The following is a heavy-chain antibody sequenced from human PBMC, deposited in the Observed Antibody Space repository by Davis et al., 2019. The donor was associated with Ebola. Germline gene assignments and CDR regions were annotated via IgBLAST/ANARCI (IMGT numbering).Heavy chain of an antibody. Sequence: GESLKISCTASGFTFSNYAMHWVRQAPDKGLEWVAFISYDGNYKYYADSVKGRFTISRDNSKNTVFLQMNSLTTEDTAIFYCARSSDTSGYFPLYWGQGTLVIVSS. CDR2: ISYDGNYK. V-gene: IGHV3-30*04. J-gene: IGHJ4*02. CDR1: GFTFSNYA. D-gene: IGHD3-22*01. CDR3: ARSSDTSGYFPLY.